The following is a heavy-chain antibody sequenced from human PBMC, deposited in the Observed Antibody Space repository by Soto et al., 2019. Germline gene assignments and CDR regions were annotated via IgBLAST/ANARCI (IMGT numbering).Heavy chain of an antibody. J-gene: IGHJ4*02. CDR3: AKGGCVGATCYFDY. CDR2: ISYDGSNK. V-gene: IGHV3-30*18. CDR1: GFTFSSYG. D-gene: IGHD1-26*01. Sequence: PGGSLRLSCAASGFTFSSYGMHWVRQAPGKGLEWVAVISYDGSNKYYADSVKGRFTISRDNSKNTLYLQMNGLRAEDTAVYYCAKGGCVGATCYFDYWGQGTLVTVSS.